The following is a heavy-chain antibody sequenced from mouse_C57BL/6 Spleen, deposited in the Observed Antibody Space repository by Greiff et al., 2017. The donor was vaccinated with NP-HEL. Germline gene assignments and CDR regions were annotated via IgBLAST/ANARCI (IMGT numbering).Heavy chain of an antibody. J-gene: IGHJ2*01. CDR3: ARHGYYPYYFDY. D-gene: IGHD2-3*01. V-gene: IGHV3-6*01. CDR2: ISYDGSN. Sequence: EVQRVESGPGLVKPSQSLSLTCSVTGYSITSGYYWNWIRQFPGNKLEWMGYISYDGSNNYNPSLKNRISITRDTSKNQFFLKLNSVTTEDTATYYCARHGYYPYYFDYWGQGTTLTVSS. CDR1: GYSITSGYY.